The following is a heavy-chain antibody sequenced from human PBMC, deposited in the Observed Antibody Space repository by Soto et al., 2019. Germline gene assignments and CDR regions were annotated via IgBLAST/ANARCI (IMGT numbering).Heavy chain of an antibody. CDR1: GFTFSSYG. D-gene: IGHD2-21*01. Sequence: GGSLRLSCAASGFTFSSYGMHWVRQAPGKGLEWVAVIWYDGSNKYYADSVKGRFTISRDNSKNTLYLQMNSLRAEDTAVYYCARHIIPYYYYYGMDVWGQGTTVTVSS. CDR3: ARHIIPYYYYYGMDV. V-gene: IGHV3-33*01. J-gene: IGHJ6*02. CDR2: IWYDGSNK.